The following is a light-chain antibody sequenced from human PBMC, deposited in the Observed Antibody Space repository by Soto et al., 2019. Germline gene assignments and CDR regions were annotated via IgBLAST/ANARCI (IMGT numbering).Light chain of an antibody. CDR1: QSVSSSY. Sequence: EIVLTQSPGTLSLSPGERATLSCRASQSVSSSYLAWYQQKPGQAPRLLIYGASSRATGIPDRFSGSGSGTDFTLTINRLEPEDFAVYYCQQYGGSLTFGGGTKVEIK. CDR3: QQYGGSLT. CDR2: GAS. J-gene: IGKJ4*01. V-gene: IGKV3-20*01.